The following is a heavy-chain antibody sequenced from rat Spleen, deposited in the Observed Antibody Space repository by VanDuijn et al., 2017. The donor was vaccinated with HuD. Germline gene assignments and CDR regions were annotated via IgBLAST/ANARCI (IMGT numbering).Heavy chain of an antibody. J-gene: IGHJ2*01. CDR1: GFTFSHYG. CDR2: ITNTGDST. D-gene: IGHD5-1*01. V-gene: IGHV5-29*01. Sequence: EVQLVESGGDLVQPGRSLKLTCAASGFTFSHYGMAWIRQAPTKGLEWVATITNTGDSTFYPDSVKGRFTISRDDAKSTLYLQMNSLRSEDTATYYCSNNWELYSWGQGVMVTVSS. CDR3: SNNWELYS.